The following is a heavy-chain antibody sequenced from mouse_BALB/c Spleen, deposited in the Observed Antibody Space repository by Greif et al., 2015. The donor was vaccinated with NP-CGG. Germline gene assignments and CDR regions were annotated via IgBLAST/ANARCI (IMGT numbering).Heavy chain of an antibody. J-gene: IGHJ3*01. Sequence: EVKLMESGGGLVQPGGSRKLSCAASGFTFSSFGMHWVRQAPEKGLEWVAYISSGSSTIYYADTVKGRFTISRDNPKNTLFLQMTSLRSEDTAMYYCARGYRYGFAYWGQGTLVTVSA. CDR1: GFTFSSFG. V-gene: IGHV5-17*02. CDR2: ISSGSSTI. CDR3: ARGYRYGFAY. D-gene: IGHD2-14*01.